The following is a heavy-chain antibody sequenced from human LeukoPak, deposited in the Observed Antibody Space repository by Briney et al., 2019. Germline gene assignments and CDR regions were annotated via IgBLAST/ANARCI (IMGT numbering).Heavy chain of an antibody. CDR2: IHPGGSI. J-gene: IGHJ4*02. V-gene: IGHV4-31*03. Sequence: AETLSLTCTVSGGFISGSGHYWTWTRQHPGGGLEWLGFIHPGGSIYYNPSLSGRLTISADTSKNQMSLKLSSVTAADTAVYYCSTGADTAKGGDSWGQGTLVTVSS. CDR3: STGADTAKGGDS. CDR1: GGFISGSGHY. D-gene: IGHD5-18*01.